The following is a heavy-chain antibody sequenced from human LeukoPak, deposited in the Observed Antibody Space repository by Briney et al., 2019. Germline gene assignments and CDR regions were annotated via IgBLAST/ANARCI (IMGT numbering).Heavy chain of an antibody. J-gene: IGHJ4*02. CDR2: IWSDGSNK. D-gene: IGHD1-26*01. CDR1: GXTFSSYG. V-gene: IGHV3-33*01. CDR3: ARGSGSFSGGFDY. Sequence: GGSLRLSCAASGXTFSSYGMHWVRQTPGKGLEWVAIIWSDGSNKYCADSVKGRFTISRDNSKNTLYLQMNSLRAEDTAVYYCARGSGSFSGGFDYWGQGTLVTVSS.